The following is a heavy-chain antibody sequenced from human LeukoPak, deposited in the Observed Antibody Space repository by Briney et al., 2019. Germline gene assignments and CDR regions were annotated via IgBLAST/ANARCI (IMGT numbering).Heavy chain of an antibody. Sequence: GGSLRLSCAVSGFTVSNNYMSWVRQAPGKGLERVSAIFSGGSTYYADSLKGRFTISRDNSKNTLSLQMNSLRVEDTAVYYCASLATIIIVPTATPHDYFDPWGQGAVVTVSS. J-gene: IGHJ5*02. D-gene: IGHD2-2*01. CDR2: IFSGGST. CDR3: ASLATIIIVPTATPHDYFDP. V-gene: IGHV3-53*05. CDR1: GFTVSNNY.